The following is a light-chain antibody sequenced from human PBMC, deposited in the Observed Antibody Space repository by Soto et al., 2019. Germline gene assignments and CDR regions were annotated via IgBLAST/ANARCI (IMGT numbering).Light chain of an antibody. J-gene: IGKJ1*01. CDR1: QSVSSE. V-gene: IGKV3-15*01. CDR3: QQYNNCPWT. Sequence: ELVLTQSPVTLSLSPGPRATLSCRASQSVSSEYLAWYQQKPGQAPRLLIYGASTRATGVPARFSGSGSGTAFTLTISSLQSEDFAVYYCQQYNNCPWTFGQGTKVDIK. CDR2: GAS.